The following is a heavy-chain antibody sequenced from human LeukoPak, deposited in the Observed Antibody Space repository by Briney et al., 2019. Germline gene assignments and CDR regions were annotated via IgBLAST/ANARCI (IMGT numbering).Heavy chain of an antibody. Sequence: SETLSLTCTVSGGSISSYYWSWIRQPPGKGLEWIGYIYYSGSTNYNPSLKSRVTISVDTSKNQFSLKLSSVTAADTAVYYCATGIAARRLDYWGQGTLVTVSS. CDR1: GGSISSYY. D-gene: IGHD6-6*01. CDR3: ATGIAARRLDY. V-gene: IGHV4-59*01. CDR2: IYYSGST. J-gene: IGHJ4*02.